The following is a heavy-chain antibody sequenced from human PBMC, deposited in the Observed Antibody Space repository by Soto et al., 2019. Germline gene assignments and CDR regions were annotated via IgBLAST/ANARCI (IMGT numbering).Heavy chain of an antibody. V-gene: IGHV3-64D*06. CDR3: VKDRARWLQSKSTLFDY. CDR1: GFTFSSYA. Sequence: GGSLRLSCSASGFTFSSYAMHWVRQAPGKGLEYVSAISSNGGSTYYADSVKGRFTISRDNSKNTLYLQMSSLRAEDTAVYYCVKDRARWLQSKSTLFDYWGQGTLVTVSS. J-gene: IGHJ4*02. CDR2: ISSNGGST. D-gene: IGHD5-12*01.